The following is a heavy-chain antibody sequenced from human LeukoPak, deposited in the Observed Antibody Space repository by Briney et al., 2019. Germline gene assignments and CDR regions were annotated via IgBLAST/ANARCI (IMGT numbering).Heavy chain of an antibody. CDR2: IWDDGSKK. D-gene: IGHD6-13*01. CDR1: GVTFSSYG. CDR3: AKNPTGYSSSWPEYFDY. J-gene: IGHJ4*02. Sequence: GGSLRLSCAASGVTFSSYGMHWVRQAPGKGLEWVAVIWDDGSKKYYADSVKGRFTISRDNSKNTLYLQVNSLRAEDTAVYYCAKNPTGYSSSWPEYFDYWGQGTLVTVSS. V-gene: IGHV3-33*06.